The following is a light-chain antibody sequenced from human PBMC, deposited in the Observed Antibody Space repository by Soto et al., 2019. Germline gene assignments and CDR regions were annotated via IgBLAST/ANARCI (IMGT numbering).Light chain of an antibody. CDR2: DAS. Sequence: DIQMTQSPSSVSASVGDRVTITCRASLGISTWLTWYQLRPGKAPKLLIYDASIVQPWVPSRFSGSGAGTEFTLTISRLQPEDIAIYYCQQGKSFPLTFGGGTRVEIK. CDR3: QQGKSFPLT. CDR1: LGISTW. V-gene: IGKV1-12*01. J-gene: IGKJ4*01.